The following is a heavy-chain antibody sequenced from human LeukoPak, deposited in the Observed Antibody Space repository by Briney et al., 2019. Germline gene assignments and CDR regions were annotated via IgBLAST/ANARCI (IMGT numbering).Heavy chain of an antibody. CDR1: GFTFSSCS. CDR2: ISSSSSYI. D-gene: IGHD3-22*01. Sequence: GGSLRLSCAASGFTFSSCSMNWVRQAPGKGLEWVSSISSSSSYIYYADSVKGRFTISRDNAKNSLYLQMNSLRAEDTAVYYCASPGGLYYYDSSGYYYWGQGTLVTVSS. J-gene: IGHJ4*02. V-gene: IGHV3-21*01. CDR3: ASPGGLYYYDSSGYYY.